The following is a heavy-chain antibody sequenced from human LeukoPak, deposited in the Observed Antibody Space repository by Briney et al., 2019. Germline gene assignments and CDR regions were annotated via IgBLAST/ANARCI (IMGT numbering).Heavy chain of an antibody. V-gene: IGHV4-59*01. D-gene: IGHD1-26*01. J-gene: IGHJ4*02. CDR2: IYYSGST. CDR1: GGSISSYY. CDR3: AKDTSSGRTGYFDY. Sequence: SETLSLTCTVSGGSISSYYWSWIRQPPGKGLEWIGYIYYSGSTNYNPSLKSRVTISVDTSKNQFSLKLSSVTAADTAVYYCAKDTSSGRTGYFDYWGQGTLVTVSS.